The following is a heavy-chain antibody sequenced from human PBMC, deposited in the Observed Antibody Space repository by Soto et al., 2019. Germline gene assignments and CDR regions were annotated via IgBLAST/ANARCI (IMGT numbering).Heavy chain of an antibody. CDR3: ANLAYCGGDCYSRSGY. D-gene: IGHD2-21*02. CDR2: ISGSGGST. CDR1: GFTFSSYA. Sequence: EVQLLESGGGLVQPGGSLRLSCAASGFTFSSYAMSWVRQAPGKGLEWVSAISGSGGSTYYADSVKGRLTISRDNSKNPLYLQMNSLSAQDTAVYYCANLAYCGGDCYSRSGYWGQGTLVTVSS. V-gene: IGHV3-23*01. J-gene: IGHJ4*02.